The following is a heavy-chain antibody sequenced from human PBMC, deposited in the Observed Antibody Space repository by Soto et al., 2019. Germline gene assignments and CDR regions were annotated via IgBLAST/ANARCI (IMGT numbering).Heavy chain of an antibody. J-gene: IGHJ6*02. CDR1: GDSVSSNSAA. D-gene: IGHD1-7*01. CDR3: ARVPLAGGGLELRDYYYYGMDV. V-gene: IGHV6-1*01. Sequence: TLSLTCAISGDSVSSNSAAWNWIRQSPSRGLEWLGRTYYRSKWYNDYAVYVKSRITINPDTSKNQFSLQLNSVTPEDTAVYYCARVPLAGGGLELRDYYYYGMDVWGQGTTVTVSS. CDR2: TYYRSKWYN.